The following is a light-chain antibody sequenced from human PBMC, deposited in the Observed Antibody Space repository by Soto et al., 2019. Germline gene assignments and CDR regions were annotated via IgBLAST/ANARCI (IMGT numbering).Light chain of an antibody. J-gene: IGLJ2*01. CDR3: SLYTSSSTRVV. V-gene: IGLV2-18*01. CDR1: SRDVGSYNR. CDR2: EVS. Sequence: QSVLTQPPSVSGSPGQSVTIYCTGTSRDVGSYNRVSWYQQPPGTAPKLMTFEVSNRPSGVPDRFSVSKSSNTASLTISGLQAEDEADYYCSLYTSSSTRVVFGGGTKLTVL.